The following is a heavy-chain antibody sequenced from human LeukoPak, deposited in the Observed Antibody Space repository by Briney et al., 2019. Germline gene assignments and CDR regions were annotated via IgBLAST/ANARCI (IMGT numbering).Heavy chain of an antibody. D-gene: IGHD3-9*01. CDR2: IKEDGSEK. CDR3: AKCILTGYYKGYMDV. V-gene: IGHV3-7*03. Sequence: PGGSLRPSCAASGFTFSSYGMSWVRQAPGKGLEWVANIKEDGSEKYYVDSVKGRFTISRDNSKNTLYLQMNSLRAEDTAVYYCAKCILTGYYKGYMDVWGKGTTVTISS. CDR1: GFTFSSYG. J-gene: IGHJ6*03.